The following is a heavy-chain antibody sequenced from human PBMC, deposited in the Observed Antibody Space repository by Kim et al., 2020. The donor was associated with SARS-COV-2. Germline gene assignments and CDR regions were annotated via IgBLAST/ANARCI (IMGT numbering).Heavy chain of an antibody. Sequence: GGSLRLSCAASGFTFSTYGMHWVRQAPGKGLEWVATLWYEGSNKYYPDSVKGRFTVSRDNSKNTLYLQVNSLRAEDTAVYYCARGYCGTATCYTGGTYFDYWGRGTLVTVSS. CDR3: ARGYCGTATCYTGGTYFDY. V-gene: IGHV3-33*01. J-gene: IGHJ4*02. D-gene: IGHD2-2*02. CDR2: LWYEGSNK. CDR1: GFTFSTYG.